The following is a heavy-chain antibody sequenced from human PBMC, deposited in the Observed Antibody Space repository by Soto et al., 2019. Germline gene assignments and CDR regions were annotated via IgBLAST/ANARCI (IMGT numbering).Heavy chain of an antibody. V-gene: IGHV4-4*02. CDR3: ARDLLRYCSDNRCES. J-gene: IGHJ5*02. Sequence: QVQLQESGPGLVKPSGTLSLTCVVSGGSISSTNWWTWVRQSPGKGLEWIGEIYHGGSTNYNPSLRSRVTMSVVKSKNQFSLRLSSVTAADTAVYYCARDLLRYCSDNRCESWGQGPLVTVSS. CDR1: GGSISSTNW. D-gene: IGHD2-15*01. CDR2: IYHGGST.